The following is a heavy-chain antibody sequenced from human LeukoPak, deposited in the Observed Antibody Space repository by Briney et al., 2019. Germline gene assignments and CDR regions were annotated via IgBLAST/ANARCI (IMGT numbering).Heavy chain of an antibody. J-gene: IGHJ6*04. CDR2: MNPNSGNT. D-gene: IGHD3-10*01. V-gene: IGHV1-8*01. CDR3: ARARHAVYMVRGVIKEPQDV. Sequence: ASVKVSCKASGYTFTSYDINWVRQATGQGLEWMGWMNPNSGNTGYAQKFQGRVTMTRNTSISTAYMELSSLRSEDTAVYYCARARHAVYMVRGVIKEPQDVWGKGTTVTISS. CDR1: GYTFTSYD.